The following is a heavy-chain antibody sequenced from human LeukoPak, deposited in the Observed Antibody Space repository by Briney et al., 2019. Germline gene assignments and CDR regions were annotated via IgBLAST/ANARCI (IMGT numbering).Heavy chain of an antibody. J-gene: IGHJ4*02. CDR1: GFTFSSYA. D-gene: IGHD2-2*02. V-gene: IGHV3-23*01. CDR2: ISGSGGST. Sequence: PGGSLRLSCAASGFTFSSYAMSWVRQAPGKGLEWVSAISGSGGSTYYADSVKGRFTISRDNAKNSLYLQMNSLRAEDTAVYYCARGEAISDYWGQGTLVTVSS. CDR3: ARGEAISDY.